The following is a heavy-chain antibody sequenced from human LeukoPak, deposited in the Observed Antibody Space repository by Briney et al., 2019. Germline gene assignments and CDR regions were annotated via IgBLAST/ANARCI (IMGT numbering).Heavy chain of an antibody. Sequence: SETLSLTCTVSGGSISSHYCSWIRQPPGKGLEWIGYIYYTASTNYNPSLKSRVTISIDTSKSQFSLKLTSVTAADTGVYYCARVSWNYYGSGSWFIFDYWGQGTLVTVSS. J-gene: IGHJ4*02. D-gene: IGHD3-10*01. CDR2: IYYTAST. V-gene: IGHV4-59*08. CDR1: GGSISSHY. CDR3: ARVSWNYYGSGSWFIFDY.